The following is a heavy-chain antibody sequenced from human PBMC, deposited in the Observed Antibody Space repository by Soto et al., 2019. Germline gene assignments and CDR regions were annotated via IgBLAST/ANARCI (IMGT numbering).Heavy chain of an antibody. D-gene: IGHD3-22*01. J-gene: IGHJ2*01. CDR2: VSPYNGNT. CDR1: GYTLTNYG. CDR3: ARDALNQGGPVIVRVTDWYFDL. V-gene: IGHV1-18*01. Sequence: ASVKVSFKASGYTLTNYGISWGRQAPGQGLEWMGCVSPYNGNTNYAQNLQGRVTMTRDTSTSTVYMELRSMRFDDTAIYYCARDALNQGGPVIVRVTDWYFDLWGRGTLVTVSS.